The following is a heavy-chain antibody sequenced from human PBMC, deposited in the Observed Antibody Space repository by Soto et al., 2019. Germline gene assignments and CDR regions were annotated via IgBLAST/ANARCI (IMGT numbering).Heavy chain of an antibody. D-gene: IGHD3-3*01. V-gene: IGHV3-13*01. CDR3: ARGGSRGSGYYSRQNYYYYMDV. Sequence: GGSLRLSCAASGFTFSSYDMHWVRQATGKGLEWVSAIGTAGDTYYPGSVKGRFTISRENAKNSLYLQMNSLRAGDTAVYYCARGGSRGSGYYSRQNYYYYMDVWDKGTTVTVSS. J-gene: IGHJ6*03. CDR2: IGTAGDT. CDR1: GFTFSSYD.